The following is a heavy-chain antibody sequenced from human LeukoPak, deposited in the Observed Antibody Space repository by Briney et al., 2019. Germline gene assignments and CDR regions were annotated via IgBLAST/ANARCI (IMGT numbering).Heavy chain of an antibody. J-gene: IGHJ4*02. Sequence: GGSLRLSCAASGFSFSNYWMHWVRQAPGQGLVWISRINPDGTSTNYADSVKGRFTISRDNAWNTLYLQMSSPRVEDTAMYYCVRGTNDWTGIDYWGQGTLVTVSS. CDR3: VRGTNDWTGIDY. D-gene: IGHD2-8*01. CDR2: INPDGTST. CDR1: GFSFSNYW. V-gene: IGHV3-74*01.